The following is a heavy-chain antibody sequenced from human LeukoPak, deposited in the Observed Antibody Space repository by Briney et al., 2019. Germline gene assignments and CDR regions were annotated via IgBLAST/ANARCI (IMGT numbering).Heavy chain of an antibody. Sequence: SETLSLTCAVYGGSFSGYYWSWIRQPPGKGLEWIGEINHSGSTNYNPSLKSRVTISVDTSKNQFSLKLSSVTAAGTAVYYCARGGRHWYFDLWGRGTLVTVSS. V-gene: IGHV4-34*01. CDR3: ARGGRHWYFDL. J-gene: IGHJ2*01. CDR1: GGSFSGYY. CDR2: INHSGST.